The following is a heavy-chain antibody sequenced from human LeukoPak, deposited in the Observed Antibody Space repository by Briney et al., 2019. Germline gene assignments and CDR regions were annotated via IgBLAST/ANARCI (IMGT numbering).Heavy chain of an antibody. CDR1: GGSISSGGYY. D-gene: IGHD4-17*01. Sequence: SQTLSLTCTVSGGSISSGGYYWSWIRQQPGKGLEWIGYIYYSGSTYYNPSLKSRVTISVDTSKNQFSLKLSSVTAADTAVYYCARTPSTVTHFDYWGQGTLVTVSS. CDR3: ARTPSTVTHFDY. J-gene: IGHJ4*02. CDR2: IYYSGST. V-gene: IGHV4-31*03.